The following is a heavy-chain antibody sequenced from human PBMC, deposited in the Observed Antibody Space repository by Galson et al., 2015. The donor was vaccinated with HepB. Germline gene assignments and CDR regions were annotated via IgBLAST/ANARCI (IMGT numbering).Heavy chain of an antibody. V-gene: IGHV3-48*01. J-gene: IGHJ4*02. CDR2: ISSSSSII. Sequence: SLRLSCAASGFRFYSYSMNWVRQTPGKGLEWVPYISSSSSIIKYADSVKDRFTISRDNAKNSLYLQMNSLRAEDTAVYYCARASDLDYWGQGTLVTVSS. CDR3: ARASDLDY. CDR1: GFRFYSYS. D-gene: IGHD2-2*01.